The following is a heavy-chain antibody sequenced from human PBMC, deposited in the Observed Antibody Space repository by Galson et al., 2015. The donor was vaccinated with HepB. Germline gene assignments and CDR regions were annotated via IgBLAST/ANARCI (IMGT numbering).Heavy chain of an antibody. CDR2: ISGSGGST. J-gene: IGHJ4*02. Sequence: SLRLSCAASGFTFSSFAMSWVRQAPGKGLEWVSAISGSGGSTYYADSVKGRFTISRDNSKNTLYLQMNSLRAEDTAVYYCAKVGHGDYVVDYSGQGTLVTVSS. D-gene: IGHD4-17*01. CDR3: AKVGHGDYVVDY. V-gene: IGHV3-23*01. CDR1: GFTFSSFA.